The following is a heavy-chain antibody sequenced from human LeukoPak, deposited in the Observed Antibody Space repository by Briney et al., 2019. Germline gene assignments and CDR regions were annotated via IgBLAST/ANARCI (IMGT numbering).Heavy chain of an antibody. CDR2: INHSGST. CDR1: GGSFSGYY. Sequence: SETLSLTCAVYGGSFSGYYWSWIRQPPGKGLDWIGEINHSGSTSYNPSLKSRVTISVDTSKNQFSLKLSSVTAADTAVYYCASSGRDYYGMDVWGQGTTVTVSS. V-gene: IGHV4-34*01. CDR3: ASSGRDYYGMDV. J-gene: IGHJ6*02. D-gene: IGHD6-19*01.